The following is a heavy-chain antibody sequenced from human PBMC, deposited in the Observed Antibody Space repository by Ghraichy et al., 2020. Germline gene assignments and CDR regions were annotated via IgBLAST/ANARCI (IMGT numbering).Heavy chain of an antibody. D-gene: IGHD2-15*01. CDR2: ISGSGGST. J-gene: IGHJ6*02. V-gene: IGHV3-23*01. CDR1: GFTFSSYA. CDR3: AKSLHDIVVVVAAYYYYGMDV. Sequence: GGSLRLSCAASGFTFSSYAMSWVRQAPGKGLEWVSAISGSGGSTYYADSVKGRFTISRDNSKNTLYLQMNSLRAEDTAVYYCAKSLHDIVVVVAAYYYYGMDVWGQGTTVTVSS.